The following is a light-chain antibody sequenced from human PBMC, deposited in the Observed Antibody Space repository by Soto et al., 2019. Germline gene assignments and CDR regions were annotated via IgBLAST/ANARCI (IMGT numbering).Light chain of an antibody. Sequence: ETVLTQSPGTLSLSPGERATISCRTSQTLRDTYLTWFQQKPGQAPRLLIYGASSRATGIPDRFSGTGSGTDFTLTISKVEPEDFAVYYCQQYGSSPYTFGQGTKLEIK. CDR1: QTLRDTY. CDR2: GAS. CDR3: QQYGSSPYT. V-gene: IGKV3-20*01. J-gene: IGKJ2*01.